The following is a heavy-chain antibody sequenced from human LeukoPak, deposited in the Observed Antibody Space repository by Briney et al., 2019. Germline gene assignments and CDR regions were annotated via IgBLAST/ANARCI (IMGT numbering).Heavy chain of an antibody. CDR3: ARQRAAARCFDY. CDR2: IYYSGST. V-gene: IGHV4-39*01. Sequence: PSETLSLTCTVSGVSISSSSYYWGWIRQPPGKGLEWIGSIYYSGSTYYNPSLKSRVTISVDTSKNQFSLKLSSVTAADTAVYYCARQRAAARCFDYWGQGTLVTVSS. J-gene: IGHJ4*02. CDR1: GVSISSSSYY. D-gene: IGHD6-6*01.